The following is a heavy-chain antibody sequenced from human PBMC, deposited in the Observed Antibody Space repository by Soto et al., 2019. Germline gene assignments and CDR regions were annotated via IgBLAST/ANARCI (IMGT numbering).Heavy chain of an antibody. Sequence: GASVKVSCKASGFTFTSSAVQWVRQARGQRLEWIGWIVVGSGNTNYAQKFQERVTITRDMSTSTAYMELSSLRSEDTAVYYCFTPIVGATHEHYWGQGTLVTVSS. CDR3: FTPIVGATHEHY. CDR1: GFTFTSSA. CDR2: IVVGSGNT. J-gene: IGHJ4*02. V-gene: IGHV1-58*01. D-gene: IGHD1-26*01.